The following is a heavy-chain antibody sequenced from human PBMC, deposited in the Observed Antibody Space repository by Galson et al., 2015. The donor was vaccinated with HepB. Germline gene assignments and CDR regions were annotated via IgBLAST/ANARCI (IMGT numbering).Heavy chain of an antibody. J-gene: IGHJ6*03. CDR1: GGSFSAYY. CDR3: ARSVSSDFYHYYMDL. CDR2: INHSGST. D-gene: IGHD5/OR15-5a*01. V-gene: IGHV4-34*01. Sequence: SETLSLTCAVHGGSFSAYYWTWVRQPPGKGLEWIGEINHSGSTNYSPSLKSRVTISSDTSNNQFSLNLRSLTAADTAIYYCARSVSSDFYHYYMDLWGRGTAVTVSS.